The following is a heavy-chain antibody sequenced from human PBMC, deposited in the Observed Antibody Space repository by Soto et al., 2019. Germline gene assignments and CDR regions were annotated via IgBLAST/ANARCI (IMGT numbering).Heavy chain of an antibody. CDR1: GFTFSNYA. J-gene: IGHJ6*03. CDR2: ISGSGGST. Sequence: EVQLLESGGGLVQPGGSLRLSCAASGFTFSNYAMSWVRQAPGKGLEWVSGISGSGGSTYYADSVKGRFTISRDNSNNTLYLQMNSLRAEDTAGFYCAKAVRPRMSYCYYMDVWGKGTTVTVSS. CDR3: AKAVRPRMSYCYYMDV. D-gene: IGHD3-10*01. V-gene: IGHV3-23*01.